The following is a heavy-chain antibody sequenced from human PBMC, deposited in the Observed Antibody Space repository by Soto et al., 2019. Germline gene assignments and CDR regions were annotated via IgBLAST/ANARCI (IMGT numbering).Heavy chain of an antibody. CDR1: GFTFITAW. J-gene: IGHJ4*01. CDR3: AADLPGHGGGYEFDY. D-gene: IGHD2-15*01. CDR2: IKSKNDGGTT. Sequence: EVQLVESGGDLVKPGGPLRLSCAASGFTFITAWMNWVRQAPGKGLEWVGRIKSKNDGGTTDYAAPVKGRVTISRDDSKNTGYLQMNSLRTEDTAVYYCAADLPGHGGGYEFDYWGQGTPVTVSS. V-gene: IGHV3-15*07.